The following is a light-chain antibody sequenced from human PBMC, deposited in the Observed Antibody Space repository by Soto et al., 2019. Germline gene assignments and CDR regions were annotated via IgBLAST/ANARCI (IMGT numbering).Light chain of an antibody. CDR3: QQYDKTVPPVT. CDR1: RSVSTN. V-gene: IGKV3-15*01. Sequence: DIILTQSPAIVSVSPGERATLSCRASRSVSTNLAWYQHKHGQAPRLLIYGASNRVTDIPPRFSGSGSGTEFTLTINYLKSEDFGVYYCQQYDKTVPPVTFGGGTKVEI. J-gene: IGKJ4*01. CDR2: GAS.